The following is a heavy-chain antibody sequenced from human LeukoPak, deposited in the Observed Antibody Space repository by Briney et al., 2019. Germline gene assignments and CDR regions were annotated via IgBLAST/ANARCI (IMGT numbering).Heavy chain of an antibody. CDR1: GLIVSSNY. CDR3: ASSRTAASSNWFDP. CDR2: IHTNGNT. V-gene: IGHV3-53*01. J-gene: IGHJ5*02. D-gene: IGHD6-13*01. Sequence: GGSLRLSCAASGLIVSSNYMTWVRQAPGQGLEWVSIIHTNGNTYYGDCVKGRFTISRYNSKNTLYLQMNSLRTEDTAVYYCASSRTAASSNWFDPWGQGTLVTVSS.